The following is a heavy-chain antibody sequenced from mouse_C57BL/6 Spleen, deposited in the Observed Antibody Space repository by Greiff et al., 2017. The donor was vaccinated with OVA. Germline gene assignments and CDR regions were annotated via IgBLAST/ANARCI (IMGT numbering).Heavy chain of an antibody. CDR3: ARYYYGSSYGYWYFDV. CDR1: GFSLTSYA. V-gene: IGHV2-9-1*01. J-gene: IGHJ1*03. Sequence: VKLVESGPGLVAPSQSLSITCTVSGFSLTSYAISWVRQPPAKGLEWLAVIWTGGGTNYNSALKSRLSISKDNSKSQVFLKMNSLQTDDTARYYCARYYYGSSYGYWYFDVWGTGTTVTVSS. CDR2: IWTGGGT. D-gene: IGHD1-1*01.